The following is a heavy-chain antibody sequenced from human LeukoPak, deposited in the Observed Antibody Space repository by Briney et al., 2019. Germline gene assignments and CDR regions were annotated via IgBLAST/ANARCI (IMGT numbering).Heavy chain of an antibody. CDR1: GFTFSTYE. J-gene: IGHJ6*03. CDR2: ISGSGSTI. V-gene: IGHV3-48*03. D-gene: IGHD3-9*01. CDR3: ATHPDTYYYFYMDV. Sequence: GGSLRLSCAASGFTFSTYEMNWVRQAPGKGLEWVSYISGSGSTIYYADSVKGRFTISRDNAKNSLYLQMNSLRAEDTAVYYCATHPDTYYYFYMDVWGKGTTVTISS.